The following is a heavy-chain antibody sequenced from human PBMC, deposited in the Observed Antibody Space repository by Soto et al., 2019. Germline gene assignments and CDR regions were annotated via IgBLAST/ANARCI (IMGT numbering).Heavy chain of an antibody. CDR3: AKVGVRFGGLVGYFDY. CDR1: GFTFSSYG. CDR2: ISYDGSNK. Sequence: GGSLRLSCAASGFTFSSYGMHWVRQAPGKGLEWVAVISYDGSNKYYADSVKGRFTISRDNSKNTLYLQMNSLRAEDTAVYYCAKVGVRFGGLVGYFDYWGQGTLVTVSS. J-gene: IGHJ4*02. V-gene: IGHV3-30*18. D-gene: IGHD3-10*01.